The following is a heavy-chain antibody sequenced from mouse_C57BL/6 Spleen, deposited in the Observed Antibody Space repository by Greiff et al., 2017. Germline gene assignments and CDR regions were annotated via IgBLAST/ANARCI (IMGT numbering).Heavy chain of an antibody. D-gene: IGHD3-2*02. J-gene: IGHJ4*01. CDR1: GFNIKDDY. CDR2: IDPENGDT. Sequence: EVKLVESGAELVRPGASVKLSCTASGFNIKDDYMHWVKQRPEQGLEWIGWIDPENGDTEYASKFQGKATITADTSSNTAYLQLSSLTSEDTAVYYWKSGQLRYYAMDYWGQGTSVTVSS. CDR3: KSGQLRYYAMDY. V-gene: IGHV14-4*01.